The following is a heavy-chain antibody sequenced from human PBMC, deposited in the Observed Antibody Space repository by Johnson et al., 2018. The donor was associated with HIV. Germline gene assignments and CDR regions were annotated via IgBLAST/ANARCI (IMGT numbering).Heavy chain of an antibody. D-gene: IGHD6-19*01. Sequence: QVQLVESGGGVVQPGRSLRLSCAVSGFTFSSYGMHWVRQAPGKGLEWVAVISYDGSNKYYADSVKGRFTISRDNSKNTLYLQMNSLRAEDTAVYYCAREGGAVASRGFDIWGQGTMVTVSS. CDR3: AREGGAVASRGFDI. CDR1: GFTFSSYG. J-gene: IGHJ3*02. V-gene: IGHV3-30*03. CDR2: ISYDGSNK.